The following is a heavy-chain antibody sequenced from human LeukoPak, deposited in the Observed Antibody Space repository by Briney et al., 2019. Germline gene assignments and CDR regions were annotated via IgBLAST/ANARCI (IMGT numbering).Heavy chain of an antibody. CDR2: IFYRGST. CDR1: GGSISSSSYY. J-gene: IGHJ6*02. D-gene: IGHD3-10*01. CDR3: AREATDYYGSESSLHVMDV. V-gene: IGHV4-39*07. Sequence: SETLSLTCTVPGGSISSSSYYWGWIRQPPGKGLEYIGSIFYRGSTYYNPSLQSRATISRDTSKNQFFLKLTSVTAADTAVYYCAREATDYYGSESSLHVMDVWGQGTTVTVSS.